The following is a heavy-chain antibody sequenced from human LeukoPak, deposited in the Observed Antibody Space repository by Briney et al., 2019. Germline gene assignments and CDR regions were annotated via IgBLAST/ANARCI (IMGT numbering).Heavy chain of an antibody. V-gene: IGHV4-31*03. CDR1: GGSISSSSYY. CDR2: IYYSGNT. Sequence: SETLSLTCTVSGGSISSSSYYWGWIRQHPGKGLEWIGYIYYSGNTYYNPSLKSRVTISVDTSKNQFSLKLSSVTAADTAVYYCARATAISPFDYWGQGTLVTVSS. J-gene: IGHJ4*02. D-gene: IGHD2-21*02. CDR3: ARATAISPFDY.